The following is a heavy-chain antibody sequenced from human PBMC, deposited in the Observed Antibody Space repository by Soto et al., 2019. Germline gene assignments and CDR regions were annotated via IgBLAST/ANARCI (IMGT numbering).Heavy chain of an antibody. CDR3: ANMAVITMVRGISL. CDR1: GFTFSSYA. CDR2: ISGSGGST. V-gene: IGHV3-23*01. D-gene: IGHD3-10*01. J-gene: IGHJ6*02. Sequence: EVQLLESGGGLVQPGGSLRLSCAASGFTFSSYAMSWVRQAPGKGLEWVSAISGSGGSTYYADSVKGRVTISRDNSKHRLDLQMNGLKPEDTAVYYGANMAVITMVRGISLWVQGTKVTVSS.